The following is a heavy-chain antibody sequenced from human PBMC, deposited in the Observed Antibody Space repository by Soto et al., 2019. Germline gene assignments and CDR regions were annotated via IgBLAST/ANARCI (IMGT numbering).Heavy chain of an antibody. CDR3: ARDVSGPFDY. CDR2: IHSDGST. J-gene: IGHJ4*02. D-gene: IGHD6-19*01. CDR1: GFTVSDS. V-gene: IGHV3-53*01. Sequence: PWGSLRLSCSVAGFTVSDSMSWVRQAPGKGLECVSFIHSDGSTHYTDSVRGRFTISRDNSKNTLYLQMDRLRVDDTAVYFCARDVSGPFDYWGQGTLVTVSS.